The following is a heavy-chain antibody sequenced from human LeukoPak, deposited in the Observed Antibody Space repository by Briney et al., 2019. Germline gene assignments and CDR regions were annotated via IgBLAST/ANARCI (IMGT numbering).Heavy chain of an antibody. Sequence: SETLSLTCTVSGGSISSSSHYWGWIRQPPGKGLEWIGSIYYSGSTYYNPSLKSRVTISVDTSKNQFSLKLSSVTAADTAVYYCARSMLAALNWFDPWGQGTLVTVSS. CDR1: GGSISSSSHY. J-gene: IGHJ5*02. V-gene: IGHV4-39*07. CDR3: ARSMLAALNWFDP. D-gene: IGHD3-10*02. CDR2: IYYSGST.